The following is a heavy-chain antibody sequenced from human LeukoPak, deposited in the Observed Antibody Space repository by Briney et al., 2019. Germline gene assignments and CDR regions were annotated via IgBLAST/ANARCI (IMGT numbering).Heavy chain of an antibody. CDR3: ASGQYSSGWYYFDY. D-gene: IGHD6-19*01. CDR2: IYSGGST. CDR1: GFTVSSNY. J-gene: IGHJ4*02. Sequence: GGSLRLSCAASGFTVSSNYMSWVRQAPGKGLEWVSVIYSGGSTYYADSVKGRFTISRDNSKNTLYLQMNSLRVEDTAVYYCASGQYSSGWYYFDYWGQGTLVTVSS. V-gene: IGHV3-53*01.